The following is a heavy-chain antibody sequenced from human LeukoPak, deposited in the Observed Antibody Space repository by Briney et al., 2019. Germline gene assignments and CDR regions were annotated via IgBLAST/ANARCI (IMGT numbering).Heavy chain of an antibody. D-gene: IGHD3-22*01. V-gene: IGHV3-23*01. CDR1: GFTFSSYA. CDR3: AKGPYYYDSSGYHTLTPLSPFDY. CDR2: ISGSGGST. J-gene: IGHJ4*02. Sequence: PGGPLRLSCAASGFTFSSYAMSWVRQAPGKGLEWVSAISGSGGSTYYADSVKGRFTVSRDNSKNTLYLQINSLRAEDTAVYYCAKGPYYYDSSGYHTLTPLSPFDYWGQGTLVTVSS.